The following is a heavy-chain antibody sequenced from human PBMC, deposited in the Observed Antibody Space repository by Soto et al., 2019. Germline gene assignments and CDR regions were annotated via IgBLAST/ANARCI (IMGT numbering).Heavy chain of an antibody. Sequence: ASVKVSCKASGYTFTSYGISWVRQAPGQGLEWMGWISAYNGNTNYAQKLQGRVTMTTDTSTSTAYMELRSLRSDDTAVYYCARVSHDFWSGYNYSWFDPLGKGTLVTVSS. CDR3: ARVSHDFWSGYNYSWFDP. D-gene: IGHD3-3*01. CDR1: GYTFTSYG. V-gene: IGHV1-18*01. CDR2: ISAYNGNT. J-gene: IGHJ5*02.